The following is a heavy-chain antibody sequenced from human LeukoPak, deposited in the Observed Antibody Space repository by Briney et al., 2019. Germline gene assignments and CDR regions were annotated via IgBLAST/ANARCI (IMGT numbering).Heavy chain of an antibody. CDR2: INHSGST. D-gene: IGHD6-19*01. CDR1: GFTFSSYA. Sequence: PGGSLRLSCAASGFTFSSYAMSWVRQAPGKGLEWIGEINHSGSTNYNPSLKSRVTISVDTSKNQFSLKLSSVTAADTAVYYCARGQYSSGWYGYWGQGTLVTVSS. V-gene: IGHV4-34*01. J-gene: IGHJ4*02. CDR3: ARGQYSSGWYGY.